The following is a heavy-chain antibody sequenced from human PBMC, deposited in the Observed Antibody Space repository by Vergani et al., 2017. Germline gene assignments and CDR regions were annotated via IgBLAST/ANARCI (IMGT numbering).Heavy chain of an antibody. V-gene: IGHV1-69*08. J-gene: IGHJ6*02. CDR2: IIPILGIA. CDR1: GGTFSSYT. D-gene: IGHD3-10*01. Sequence: QVQLVQSGAEVKKPGSSVKVSCKASGGTFSSYTFSWVRQAPGQGLEWMGRIIPILGIANYAQKFQGRVTITADKSTSTAYMELSSLRSEDTAVYYCAREGSGSYYNYYYGMDVWGQGTTVTVSS. CDR3: AREGSGSYYNYYYGMDV.